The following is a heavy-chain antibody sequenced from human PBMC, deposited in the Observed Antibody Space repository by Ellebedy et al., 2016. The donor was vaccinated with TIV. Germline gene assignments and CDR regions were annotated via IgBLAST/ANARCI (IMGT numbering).Heavy chain of an antibody. V-gene: IGHV4-34*01. D-gene: IGHD6-19*01. CDR2: INHSGST. CDR3: ARGLIAVAGALFFDY. J-gene: IGHJ4*02. Sequence: SETLSLXCAVYGGSFSGYYWTWIRQPPGKGLEWIGEINHSGSTNYNPSLKSRVTISVDTSKNQFSLKLSSVTAADAAVYYCARGLIAVAGALFFDYWGQGTLVTVSS. CDR1: GGSFSGYY.